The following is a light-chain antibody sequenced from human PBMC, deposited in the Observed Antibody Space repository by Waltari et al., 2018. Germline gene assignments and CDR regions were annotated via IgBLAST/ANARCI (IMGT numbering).Light chain of an antibody. CDR3: HLWDSSTVNWV. J-gene: IGLJ3*02. Sequence: PPSVSVAPGKTASITCGGADIGSKSVHWFQQKPGQAPVLVIYYDNDRPSGIPERFSGSNSGNTATLTISRVEAGDEADYYCHLWDSSTVNWVFGGGTKLTVL. CDR2: YDN. V-gene: IGLV3-21*04. CDR1: DIGSKS.